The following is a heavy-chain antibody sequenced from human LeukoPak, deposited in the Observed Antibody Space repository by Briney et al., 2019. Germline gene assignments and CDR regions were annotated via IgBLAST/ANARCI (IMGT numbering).Heavy chain of an antibody. J-gene: IGHJ6*03. V-gene: IGHV4-39*07. CDR2: MDYSGNT. D-gene: IGHD6-13*01. CDR3: ARSIAAAGTTNYYYYYMDV. CDR1: GGSITNSSYY. Sequence: SETLSLTCTVSGGSITNSSYYWAWIRQPPGKGLEWIGTMDYSGNTYYNPSLKSRVTISVDTSKNQFSLKLSSVTAADTAVYYCARSIAAAGTTNYYYYYMDVWGKGTTVTISS.